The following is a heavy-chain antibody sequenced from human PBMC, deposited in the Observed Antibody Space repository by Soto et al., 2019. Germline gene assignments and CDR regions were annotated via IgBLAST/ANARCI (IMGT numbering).Heavy chain of an antibody. CDR1: GGSISSYY. D-gene: IGHD1-1*01. Sequence: PSKNTSITSTVYGGSISSYYWSWIRQPAGKGLEWIGRIYTSGSTNYNPSLKSRVTMSVDTSKNQFSLKLSSVTAADTAVYYCARDLKFVQADYWGQVTQV. V-gene: IGHV4-4*07. J-gene: IGHJ4*02. CDR3: ARDLKFVQADY. CDR2: IYTSGST.